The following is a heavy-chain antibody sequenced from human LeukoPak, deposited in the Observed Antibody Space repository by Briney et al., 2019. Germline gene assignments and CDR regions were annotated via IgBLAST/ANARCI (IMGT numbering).Heavy chain of an antibody. Sequence: ASVKVSCKASGYTFTSYDINWVRQATGQGLEWMGGIIPIFGTANYAQKFQGRVTITTDESTSTAYMELSSLRSEDTAVYYCARGGLVGSYFDYWGQGTLVTVSS. CDR1: GYTFTSYD. CDR3: ARGGLVGSYFDY. CDR2: IIPIFGTA. V-gene: IGHV1-69*05. J-gene: IGHJ4*02. D-gene: IGHD2-8*02.